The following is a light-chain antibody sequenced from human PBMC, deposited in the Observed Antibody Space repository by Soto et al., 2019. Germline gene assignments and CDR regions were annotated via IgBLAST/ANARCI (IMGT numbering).Light chain of an antibody. CDR3: QHYVSPPIT. CDR2: GAS. V-gene: IGKV3D-15*01. CDR1: QSVGSS. Sequence: EIVMTQSPATLSVSPGERATLSCRASQSVGSSLAWYQQKPGQAPRLLIYGASTRATGISDRFSGSGSGTDFTLTISRLEPEDFAVYYCQHYVSPPITFGQGTRLEI. J-gene: IGKJ5*01.